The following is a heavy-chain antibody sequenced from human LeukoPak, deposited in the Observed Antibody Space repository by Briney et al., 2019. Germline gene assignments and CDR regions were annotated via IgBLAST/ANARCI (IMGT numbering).Heavy chain of an antibody. D-gene: IGHD6-19*01. CDR1: SGSISTYY. J-gene: IGHJ4*02. Sequence: SETLSLTCSVSSGSISTYYWSWIRQPPGKGLEWIGYIHHTGRIDYNPSLQSRVTMSIDTSKNQFSLNLSSMTAADTAVYYCARLSSGWYSFGYWGQGSVVTVSS. V-gene: IGHV4-59*08. CDR3: ARLSSGWYSFGY. CDR2: IHHTGRI.